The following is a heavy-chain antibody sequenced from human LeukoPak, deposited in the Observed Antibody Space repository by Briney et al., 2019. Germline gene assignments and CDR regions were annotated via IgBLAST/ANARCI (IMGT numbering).Heavy chain of an antibody. J-gene: IGHJ3*02. V-gene: IGHV1-69*04. CDR2: IIPILGIA. CDR3: ARERSSGDAFDI. D-gene: IGHD6-25*01. Sequence: SVKVSCKASGGTFSSYAISWVRQAPGQGLEWMGRIIPILGIANYAQKFQGRVTITADKSTSTAYMELSSLRSRDTAVYYCARERSSGDAFDIWGQGTMVTVSS. CDR1: GGTFSSYA.